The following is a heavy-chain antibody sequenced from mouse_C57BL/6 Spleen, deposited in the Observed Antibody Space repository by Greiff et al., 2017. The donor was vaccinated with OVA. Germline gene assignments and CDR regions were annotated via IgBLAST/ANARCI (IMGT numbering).Heavy chain of an antibody. CDR1: GFTFSSYA. D-gene: IGHD2-5*01. Sequence: DVKLVESGGGLVKPGGSLKLSCAASGFTFSSYAMSWVRQTPEKRLEWVATISDGGSYTYYPDNVKGRFTISRDNAKNNLYLQMSHLKSEDTAMYYCARDQSNYYFDYWGQGTTLTVSS. V-gene: IGHV5-4*01. CDR3: ARDQSNYYFDY. CDR2: ISDGGSYT. J-gene: IGHJ2*01.